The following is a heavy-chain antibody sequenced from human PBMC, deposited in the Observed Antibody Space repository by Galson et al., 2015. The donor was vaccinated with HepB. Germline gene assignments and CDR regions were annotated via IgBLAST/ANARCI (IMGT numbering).Heavy chain of an antibody. CDR2: ISSSSSTI. CDR1: GFTFSSYS. CDR3: ARADTAMVTGIHDAFDI. D-gene: IGHD5-18*01. J-gene: IGHJ3*02. Sequence: SLRLSCAASGFTFSSYSMNWVRQAPGKGLEWVSYISSSSSTIYYADSVKGRFTISRDNAKNSLYLQMNSLRAEDTAVYYCARADTAMVTGIHDAFDIWGQGTMVTVSS. V-gene: IGHV3-48*01.